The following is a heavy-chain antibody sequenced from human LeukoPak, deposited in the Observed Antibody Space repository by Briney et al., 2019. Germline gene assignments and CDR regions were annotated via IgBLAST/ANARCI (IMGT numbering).Heavy chain of an antibody. D-gene: IGHD4-23*01. CDR1: GFTFSDYY. CDR3: ARDFRPDYGGNSGEP. CDR2: ISSSGSTI. Sequence: PGGSLRLSCAASGFTFSDYYMSWIRQAPGKGLEWVSYISSSGSTIYYADSVKGRFTISRDNAKNSLYLQMNSLRAEDTTVYYCARDFRPDYGGNSGEPWGQGTLVTVSS. J-gene: IGHJ5*02. V-gene: IGHV3-11*01.